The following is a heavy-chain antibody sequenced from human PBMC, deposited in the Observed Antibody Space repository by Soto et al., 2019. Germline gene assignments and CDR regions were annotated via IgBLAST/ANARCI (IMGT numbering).Heavy chain of an antibody. J-gene: IGHJ4*02. D-gene: IGHD3-22*01. V-gene: IGHV3-23*01. CDR2: ISGSGGST. CDR3: ANEGSFDSSGFYDDVHY. Sequence: EVQLLESGGGLVQPGGSLRLSCTASGFTFSSYTMSWVRQAPGQGLEWVSAISGSGGSTFYADSVKGRFAISRDNSKNTLFLQMNSLRADDTAVYDGANEGSFDSSGFYDDVHYWGQGTLVTVSS. CDR1: GFTFSSYT.